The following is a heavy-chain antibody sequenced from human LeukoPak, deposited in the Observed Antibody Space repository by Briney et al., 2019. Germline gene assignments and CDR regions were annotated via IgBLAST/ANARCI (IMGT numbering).Heavy chain of an antibody. D-gene: IGHD6-19*01. CDR3: ARHGNGIAVAVFDY. V-gene: IGHV4-59*08. CDR1: GGSISSYY. Sequence: SETLSLTCTVSGGSISSYYWSWIRQPPGKGLEWIGYIYYSGSTNYNPPLKSRVTISVDTSKNQFSLKLSSVTAADTAVYYCARHGNGIAVAVFDYWGQGTLVTVSS. CDR2: IYYSGST. J-gene: IGHJ4*02.